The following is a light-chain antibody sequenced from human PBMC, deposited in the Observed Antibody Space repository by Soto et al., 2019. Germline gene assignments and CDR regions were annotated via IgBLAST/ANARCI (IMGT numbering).Light chain of an antibody. CDR2: AAS. J-gene: IGKJ5*01. Sequence: DIVLTQSPATLSLSPGERATLSRRASQSISSHLAWYQQRPGQSPRLLIYAASTRATGIPARFSGSGSGTVFTLTIDSLEPEDFAVYYCQQRSDWPIAFGQGTRLEIK. V-gene: IGKV3-11*01. CDR1: QSISSH. CDR3: QQRSDWPIA.